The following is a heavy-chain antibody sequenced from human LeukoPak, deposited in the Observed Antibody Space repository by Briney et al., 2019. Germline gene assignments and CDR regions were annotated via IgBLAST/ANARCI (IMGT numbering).Heavy chain of an antibody. CDR3: ARAGRDYYDSSGYYTRDDAFDI. J-gene: IGHJ3*02. D-gene: IGHD3-22*01. CDR2: IYYSGST. V-gene: IGHV4-39*07. Sequence: PSETLSLTCTVSGGSISSNNYFWGWVRQSPGKGLEWIGSIYYSGSTYYNPSLKSRVTISVDTSKNQFSLKLSSVTAADTAVYYCARAGRDYYDSSGYYTRDDAFDIWGQGTMVTVSS. CDR1: GGSISSNNYF.